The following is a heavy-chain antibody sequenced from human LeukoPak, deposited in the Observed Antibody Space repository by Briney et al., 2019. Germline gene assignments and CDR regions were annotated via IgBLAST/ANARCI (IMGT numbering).Heavy chain of an antibody. Sequence: SETLSLTCTVSGGSISSSSYYRGWIRQPPGKGLEWIGSIYYSGSTYYNPSLKSRVTISVDTSKNQFSLKLSSVTAADTAVYYCARSPHYCTNGVCYGADYYYYYMDVWGKGTTVTVSS. J-gene: IGHJ6*03. D-gene: IGHD2-8*01. CDR1: GGSISSSSYY. CDR3: ARSPHYCTNGVCYGADYYYYYMDV. CDR2: IYYSGST. V-gene: IGHV4-39*07.